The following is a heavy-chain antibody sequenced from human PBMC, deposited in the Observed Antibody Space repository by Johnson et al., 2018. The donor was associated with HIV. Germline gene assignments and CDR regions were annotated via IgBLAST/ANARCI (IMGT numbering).Heavy chain of an antibody. Sequence: VQLVESGGGLVKPGGSLRLSCAASGFTFSDYYMSWIRQAPGRGLEWISYISNSASAIYYADSVKGRFTISRDNSKNTVFLQMNSLRAEDTALYSCARDGSVFGVVGFFDIWGQGTMVTVSS. CDR1: GFTFSDYY. D-gene: IGHD3-3*01. CDR3: ARDGSVFGVVGFFDI. J-gene: IGHJ3*02. CDR2: ISNSASAI. V-gene: IGHV3-11*04.